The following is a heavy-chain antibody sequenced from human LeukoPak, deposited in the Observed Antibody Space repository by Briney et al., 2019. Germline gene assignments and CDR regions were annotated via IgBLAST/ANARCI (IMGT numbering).Heavy chain of an antibody. CDR2: IYYSGST. CDR1: GGSITSSGYY. Sequence: SETLSLTCTVSGGSITSSGYYWGWIRQPPGKGLEWIGSIYYSGSTYYNPSLKSRVTISVDTSKNQFSLRLSSVTAADTAVYFCARWAVADPGDYWGQGTLVTVFS. V-gene: IGHV4-39*01. J-gene: IGHJ4*02. D-gene: IGHD6-19*01. CDR3: ARWAVADPGDY.